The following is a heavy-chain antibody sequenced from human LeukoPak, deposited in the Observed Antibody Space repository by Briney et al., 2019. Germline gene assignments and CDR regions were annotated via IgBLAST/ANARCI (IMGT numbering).Heavy chain of an antibody. CDR2: IRSNGGGT. D-gene: IGHD1-26*01. CDR3: VRLGGNASDY. CDR1: GFTFSDYS. Sequence: GGSLRLSCSASGFTFSDYSMHWVRQAPGKGLEYVSAIRSNGGGTNYADSVKRRYTISRNNSKNTLYLQMSSLRVEDTAVYYCVRLGGNASDYWGQGTLVTVSS. V-gene: IGHV3-64D*06. J-gene: IGHJ4*02.